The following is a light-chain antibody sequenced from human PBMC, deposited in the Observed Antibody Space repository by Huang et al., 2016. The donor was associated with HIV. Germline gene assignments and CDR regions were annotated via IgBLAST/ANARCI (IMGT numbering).Light chain of an antibody. J-gene: IGKJ5*01. CDR3: QQSYSALSS. Sequence: IQMTQSPTSLSASVGDRVSIVCRASQSISTYLNWYQQKPGKAPKLLISSASTLHSGVPSRFIGSGSGTEFTLTIRGLQLDDFATYYCQQSYSALSSFGPGTRL. CDR1: QSISTY. V-gene: IGKV1-39*01. CDR2: SAS.